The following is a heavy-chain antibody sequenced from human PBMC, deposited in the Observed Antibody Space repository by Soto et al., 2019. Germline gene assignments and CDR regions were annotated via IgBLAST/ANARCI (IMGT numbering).Heavy chain of an antibody. Sequence: PGGSLRLSCAASGFTFSDYYMTWIRQAPGKGLEWVSYISSSGTGIYYPDSVKGRFTISRDNAKKSLYLRMSSLRAEDTAVYYCARAYSDAFDIWGQGTMVTVSS. CDR2: ISSSGTGI. CDR3: ARAYSDAFDI. V-gene: IGHV3-11*01. CDR1: GFTFSDYY. J-gene: IGHJ3*02. D-gene: IGHD2-15*01.